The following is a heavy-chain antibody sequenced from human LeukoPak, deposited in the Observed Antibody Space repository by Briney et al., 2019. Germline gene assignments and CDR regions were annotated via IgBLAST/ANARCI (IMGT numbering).Heavy chain of an antibody. CDR3: ARLELSPVVAATDY. V-gene: IGHV3-11*01. CDR2: ISRSCRTI. J-gene: IGHJ4*02. CDR1: GFIHWDYY. Sequence: GRCLRLSHAACGFIHWDYYMSWVRQAPGKGLEGGSYISRSCRTIDYADSVRGRFIIFRDNGKNCLYAEMNSLSADDTALYYCARLELSPVVAATDYWGQGTLVTVSS. D-gene: IGHD2-15*01.